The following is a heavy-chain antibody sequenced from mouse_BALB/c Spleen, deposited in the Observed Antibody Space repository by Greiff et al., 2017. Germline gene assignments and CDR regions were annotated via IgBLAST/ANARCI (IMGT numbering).Heavy chain of an antibody. J-gene: IGHJ1*01. Sequence: EVQLQQSGPELVKPGASVKMSCKASGYTFTSYVMHWVKQKPGQGLEWIGYINPYNDGTKYNEKFKGKATLTSDKSSSTAYMELSSLTSEDSAVYYCARSPDGYYGYFDVWGAGTTVTVSS. CDR3: ARSPDGYYGYFDV. CDR2: INPYNDGT. V-gene: IGHV1-14*01. D-gene: IGHD2-3*01. CDR1: GYTFTSYV.